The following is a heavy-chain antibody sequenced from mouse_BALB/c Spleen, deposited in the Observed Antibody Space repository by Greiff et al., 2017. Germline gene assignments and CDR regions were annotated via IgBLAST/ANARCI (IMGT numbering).Heavy chain of an antibody. D-gene: IGHD2-3*01. CDR1: GFTFSSFG. J-gene: IGHJ4*01. V-gene: IGHV5-17*02. Sequence: EVQGVESGGGLVQPGGSRKLSCAASGFTFSSFGMHWVRQAPEKGLEWVAYISSGSSTIYYADTVKGRFTISRDNPKNTLFLQMTSLRSEDTAMYYCARSYDGVDYYAMDDWGQGTSVTVSS. CDR3: ARSYDGVDYYAMDD. CDR2: ISSGSSTI.